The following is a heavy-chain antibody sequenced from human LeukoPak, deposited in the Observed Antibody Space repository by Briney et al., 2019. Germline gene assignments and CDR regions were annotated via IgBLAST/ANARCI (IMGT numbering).Heavy chain of an antibody. CDR3: ARSYCSSTTCYLFVNNWFDR. V-gene: IGHV5-51*01. CDR2: IYPGDSET. D-gene: IGHD2-2*01. J-gene: IGHJ5*02. Sequence: GESLKISCKASGYSFTDYWIAWVRQMPGKGLEWMGIIYPGDSETRYSPSFQGQVTISADKSISTAYLQWSSLKASDTAMYYCARSYCSSTTCYLFVNNWFDRWGQGTLVTVSS. CDR1: GYSFTDYW.